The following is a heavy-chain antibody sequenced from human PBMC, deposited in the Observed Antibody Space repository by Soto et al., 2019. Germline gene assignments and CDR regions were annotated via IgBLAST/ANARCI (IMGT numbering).Heavy chain of an antibody. V-gene: IGHV2-26*01. D-gene: IGHD4-4*01. Sequence: QVTLKESGPVLVKPTEPLTLTCTVSGFSLNNARMGVSWIRQPPGKALEWLAQIFSNDEKSYSTSLKSRLTISKDTSKSQVILTMTNMDPVDTATYYCARTDATVGGYFDVWGRGTLVTVSS. CDR3: ARTDATVGGYFDV. J-gene: IGHJ2*01. CDR1: GFSLNNARMG. CDR2: IFSNDEK.